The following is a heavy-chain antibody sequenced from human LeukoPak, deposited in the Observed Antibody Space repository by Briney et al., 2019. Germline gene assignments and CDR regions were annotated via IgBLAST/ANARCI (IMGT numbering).Heavy chain of an antibody. D-gene: IGHD6-13*01. CDR3: ASSSWYRPENLDY. Sequence: SETLSLTCTVSGYSISSGYYWGWIRQPPGKGLEWIGSIYHSGSTYYNPSLKSRVTISVDTSKNQFSLKLSSVTAADTAVYYCASSSWYRPENLDYWGQGTLVTVSS. V-gene: IGHV4-38-2*02. CDR2: IYHSGST. CDR1: GYSISSGYY. J-gene: IGHJ4*02.